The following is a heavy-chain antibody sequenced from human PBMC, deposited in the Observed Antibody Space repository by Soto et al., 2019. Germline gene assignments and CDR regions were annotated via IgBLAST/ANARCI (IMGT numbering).Heavy chain of an antibody. CDR1: GYSFTSYW. D-gene: IGHD3-22*01. Sequence: GESLKISCKGSGYSFTSYWIGWVRQMPGKGLEWMGIIYPGDSDTRYSPSFQGQVTISADKSISTAYLQWSSLKASATAIYYCAMQTHDSSGYYYYFDYWGQGTLVSVSS. J-gene: IGHJ4*02. V-gene: IGHV5-51*01. CDR2: IYPGDSDT. CDR3: AMQTHDSSGYYYYFDY.